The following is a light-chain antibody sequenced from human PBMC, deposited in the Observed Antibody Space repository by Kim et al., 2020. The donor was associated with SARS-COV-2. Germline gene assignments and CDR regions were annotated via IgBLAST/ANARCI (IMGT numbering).Light chain of an antibody. CDR3: QQYGSSPPYT. CDR2: GAS. CDR1: QSVSSSY. J-gene: IGKJ2*01. Sequence: SSGERATLSCRASQSVSSSYLAWYQQKPGQAPRLLIDGASSRATGIPDRFSGSGSGTDFTLTISRLEPEDFAVYYCQQYGSSPPYTFGQGTKLEI. V-gene: IGKV3-20*01.